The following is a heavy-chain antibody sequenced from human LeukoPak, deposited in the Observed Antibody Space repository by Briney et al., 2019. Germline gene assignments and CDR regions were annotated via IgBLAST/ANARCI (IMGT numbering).Heavy chain of an antibody. V-gene: IGHV4-59*01. CDR1: GGSISSYY. CDR3: ARGQRRDYYYYGMDV. Sequence: SETLSLTCTVSGGSISSYYWSWIRRPPGRGLEWIGYIYCSGSTNYNPSLKNRVTISVDTSKNQFSLKLSSVTAADTAVYYCARGQRRDYYYYGMDVWGQGTTVTVSS. J-gene: IGHJ6*02. CDR2: IYCSGST.